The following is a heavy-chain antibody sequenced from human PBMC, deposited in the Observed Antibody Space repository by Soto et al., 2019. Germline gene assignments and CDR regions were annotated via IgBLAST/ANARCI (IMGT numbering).Heavy chain of an antibody. CDR1: GFTFTGSA. J-gene: IGHJ3*02. CDR3: AADRIRPYYDSSGYYPDAFDI. Sequence: ASVKVSCQASGFTFTGSALQWVRQARGQRLEWIGWIVVGSGNTNYAQKFQERVTITRDMSTSTAYMELSSLRSEDTAVYYCAADRIRPYYDSSGYYPDAFDIWGQGTMVTVSS. V-gene: IGHV1-58*01. D-gene: IGHD3-22*01. CDR2: IVVGSGNT.